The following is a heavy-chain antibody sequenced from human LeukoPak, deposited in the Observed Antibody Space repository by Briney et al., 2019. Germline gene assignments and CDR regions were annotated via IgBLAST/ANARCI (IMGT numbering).Heavy chain of an antibody. CDR3: ARDGPGHFDY. CDR2: ISYDGSNK. Sequence: PGRSLRLYCAASGFTFSSYGMHWVRQAPGKGLEWVAVISYDGSNKYYADSVKGRFTISRDNSMNTLYLQMNSLRAEDTAVYYCARDGPGHFDYWGEGTLVTVS. CDR1: GFTFSSYG. V-gene: IGHV3-30*03. J-gene: IGHJ4*02.